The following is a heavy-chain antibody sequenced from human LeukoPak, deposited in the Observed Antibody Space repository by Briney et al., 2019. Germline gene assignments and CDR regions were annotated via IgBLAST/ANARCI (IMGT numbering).Heavy chain of an antibody. J-gene: IGHJ6*03. D-gene: IGHD3-3*01. CDR2: ISSSSSTI. CDR1: GFTFSSYS. V-gene: IGHV3-48*01. CDR3: ARGGDYDFWSGYYDYYYMDV. Sequence: GGSLRLSCAASGFTFSSYSMNWVRQAPGKGLEWVSYISSSSSTIYYADSVKGRFTISRDNAKNSLYLQMNSLRAEDTAVYYCARGGDYDFWSGYYDYYYMDVWGKGTTVTISS.